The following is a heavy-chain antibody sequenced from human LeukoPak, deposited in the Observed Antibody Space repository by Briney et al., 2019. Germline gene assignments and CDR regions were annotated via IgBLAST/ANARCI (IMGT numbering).Heavy chain of an antibody. CDR2: ISGSGGST. Sequence: EPGGSLRLSCAASGFTFSSYAMNWVRRAPGKGLEWVSGISGSGGSTYFADSVKGRFTISRDNSKNTLYLQMNSLRVEDTATYYCANSRGAVAGAPDYWGQGTLVTVSS. V-gene: IGHV3-23*01. CDR3: ANSRGAVAGAPDY. CDR1: GFTFSSYA. D-gene: IGHD6-19*01. J-gene: IGHJ4*02.